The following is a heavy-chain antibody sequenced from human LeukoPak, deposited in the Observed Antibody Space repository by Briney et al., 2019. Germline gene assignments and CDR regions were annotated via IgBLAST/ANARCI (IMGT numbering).Heavy chain of an antibody. CDR2: ISWNSGSI. D-gene: IGHD1-26*01. CDR3: ARDLNRIVGATSYYYYYMDV. V-gene: IGHV3-9*01. CDR1: GFTFDDYA. Sequence: SGGSLRLSCAASGFTFDDYAMHWVRQAPGKGLEWVSGISWNSGSIGYADSVKGRFTISRDNAKNSLYLQMNSLRAEDTAVYYCARDLNRIVGATSYYYYYMDVWGKGTTVTVSS. J-gene: IGHJ6*03.